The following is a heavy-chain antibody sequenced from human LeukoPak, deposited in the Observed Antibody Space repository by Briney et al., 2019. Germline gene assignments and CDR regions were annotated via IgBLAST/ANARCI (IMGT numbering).Heavy chain of an antibody. V-gene: IGHV3-23*01. CDR3: AKGGGEYYDILTGYYPRLYYMDV. Sequence: GGTLRLSCVASGFTFSTYGMSWVRQAPGKGLEWVSAISGSGGSTYYADSVKGRFTISRDNSKHTLYLQMNSLRAEDTDVYYCAKGGGEYYDILTGYYPRLYYMDVWGKGTTVTISS. CDR2: ISGSGGST. J-gene: IGHJ6*03. D-gene: IGHD3-9*01. CDR1: GFTFSTYG.